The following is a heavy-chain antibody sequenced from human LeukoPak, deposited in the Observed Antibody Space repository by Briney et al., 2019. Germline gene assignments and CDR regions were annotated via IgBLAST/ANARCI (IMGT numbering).Heavy chain of an antibody. CDR3: ASFGGRYCSGGSCYKTYYFDY. CDR1: GGTFSSYA. Sequence: ASVKVSCKASGGTFSSYAISWVRQAPGQGLEWMGGIIPIFGTANYAQKFQGRVTITTDESTSTAYMELSSLRSEDTAVYYCASFGGRYCSGGSCYKTYYFDYWGQGTLVTVSS. D-gene: IGHD2-15*01. CDR2: IIPIFGTA. J-gene: IGHJ4*02. V-gene: IGHV1-69*05.